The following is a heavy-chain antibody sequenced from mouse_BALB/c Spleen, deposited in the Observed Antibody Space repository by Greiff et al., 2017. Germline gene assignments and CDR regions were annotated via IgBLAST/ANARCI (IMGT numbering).Heavy chain of an antibody. D-gene: IGHD2-3*01. Sequence: VKLVESGPGLVAPSQSLSITCTVSGFSLTSYGVHWVRQPPGKGLECLGVIWAGGSTNYNSALMSRLSISKDNSKSQVFLKMNSLQTDDTAMYYCARDGGYDGYLYFDYWGQGTTLTVSS. J-gene: IGHJ2*01. V-gene: IGHV2-9*02. CDR2: IWAGGST. CDR3: ARDGGYDGYLYFDY. CDR1: GFSLTSYG.